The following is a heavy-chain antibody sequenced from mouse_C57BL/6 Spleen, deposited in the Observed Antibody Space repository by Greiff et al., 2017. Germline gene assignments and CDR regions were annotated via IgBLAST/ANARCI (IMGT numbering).Heavy chain of an antibody. J-gene: IGHJ2*01. V-gene: IGHV1-80*01. D-gene: IGHD4-1*01. CDR3: AREGETGTTYFDY. CDR2: IYPGDGDT. CDR1: GYAFSSYW. Sequence: QVQLQQSGAELVKPGASVKISCKASGYAFSSYWMNWVKQRPGKGLEWIGQIYPGDGDTNYNGKFKGKGTLTADKSYSTAYMQLSSLAAEDSAVYFCAREGETGTTYFDYWGQGTTLTVSS.